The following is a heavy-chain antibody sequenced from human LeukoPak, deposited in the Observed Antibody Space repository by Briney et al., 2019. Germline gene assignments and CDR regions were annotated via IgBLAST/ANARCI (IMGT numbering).Heavy chain of an antibody. V-gene: IGHV4-34*01. CDR2: INHSGST. CDR1: GGSFSGYY. J-gene: IGHJ4*02. CDR3: ARERTLFPGDSSGYFDY. Sequence: SETLSLTCAVYGGSFSGYYWSWIRQPPGKGLEWIGEINHSGSTNYNPSLKSRVTISVDTSKNQLSLKLSSVTAADTAVYYCARERTLFPGDSSGYFDYWGQGTLVTVSS. D-gene: IGHD3-22*01.